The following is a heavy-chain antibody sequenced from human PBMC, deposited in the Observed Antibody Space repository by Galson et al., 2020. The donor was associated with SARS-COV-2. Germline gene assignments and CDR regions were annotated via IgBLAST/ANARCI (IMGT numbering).Heavy chain of an antibody. CDR2: IRSKAYGGTT. V-gene: IGHV3-49*03. Sequence: GESLKISCTASGFTFGDYAMSWFRQAPGKGLEWVGFIRSKAYGGTTEYAASVKGRFTISRDDYKSIAYLQMNSLKTEDTAVYYCTRTDFWSGYYTDYWGQGTLVTVSS. J-gene: IGHJ4*02. D-gene: IGHD3-3*01. CDR3: TRTDFWSGYYTDY. CDR1: GFTFGDYA.